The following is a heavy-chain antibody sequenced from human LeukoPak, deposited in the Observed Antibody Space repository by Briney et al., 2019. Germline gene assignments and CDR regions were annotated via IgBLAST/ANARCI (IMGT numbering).Heavy chain of an antibody. V-gene: IGHV3-23*01. J-gene: IGHJ6*02. Sequence: GGSLRLSCAASGFTFSSYAMSWVRQAPGKGLEWVSAISGSGGSTYYADSVKGRFTISRDNSKNTLYLQMNSLRAEDTAVYYCAKADFWSGSYYYYGIDVWGQGTTVTVSS. CDR3: AKADFWSGSYYYYGIDV. CDR1: GFTFSSYA. CDR2: ISGSGGST. D-gene: IGHD3-3*01.